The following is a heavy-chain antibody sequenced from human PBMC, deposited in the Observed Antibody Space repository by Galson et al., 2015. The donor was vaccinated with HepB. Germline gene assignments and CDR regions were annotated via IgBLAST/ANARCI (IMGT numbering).Heavy chain of an antibody. J-gene: IGHJ1*01. Sequence: SLRLSCAASGFTFSNAWMSWVRQAPGKGLEWVGHIKSKTDGGTADYAAPVKGRFTIARDDSKNTLYLQMNSLKTEDTAVYYCTVHGARGYFKYWDQGTQVTVSS. CDR3: TVHGARGYFKY. CDR1: GFTFSNAW. V-gene: IGHV3-15*01. CDR2: IKSKTDGGTA. D-gene: IGHD4-17*01.